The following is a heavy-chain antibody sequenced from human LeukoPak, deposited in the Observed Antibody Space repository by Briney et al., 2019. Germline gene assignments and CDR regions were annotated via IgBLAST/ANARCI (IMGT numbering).Heavy chain of an antibody. V-gene: IGHV3-66*01. D-gene: IGHD5-24*01. J-gene: IGHJ1*01. CDR1: GFTVSSNY. Sequence: GGSLRLSCAASGFTVSSNYMSWVRQAPGEGLEWVSVIYSGGSTYYADSVKGRFTISRDNSKNTLYLQMNSLRAEDTAVYYCARDVKMKGIFQHWGQGTLVTVSS. CDR3: ARDVKMKGIFQH. CDR2: IYSGGST.